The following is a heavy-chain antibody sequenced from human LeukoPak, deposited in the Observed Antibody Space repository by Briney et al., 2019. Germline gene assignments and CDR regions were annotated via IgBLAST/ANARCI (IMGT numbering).Heavy chain of an antibody. J-gene: IGHJ6*02. V-gene: IGHV3-30*04. CDR2: ISYDGSNK. CDR1: GFTFSSYA. D-gene: IGHD1-26*01. Sequence: GGSLRLSCAASGFTFSSYAMHWVRQAPGKGLEWVAVISYDGSNKYYADSVKGRFTISRDNSKNTLYLQMNSLRAEDTAVYYCARDSGSYFYYYYYGMDVWGQGTTVTVSS. CDR3: ARDSGSYFYYYYYGMDV.